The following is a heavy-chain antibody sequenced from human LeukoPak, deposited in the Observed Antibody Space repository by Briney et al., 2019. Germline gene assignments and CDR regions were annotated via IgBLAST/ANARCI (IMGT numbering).Heavy chain of an antibody. J-gene: IGHJ4*02. Sequence: GGSLRLSCAASVFTFSSYSMNWVRQAPGKGLEWVSSISSSSSYIYYADSVKGRFTISRDNAKNSLYLQMNSLRAEDTAVYYCARFRLDYYDSSGLDYWGQGTLVTVSS. V-gene: IGHV3-21*01. CDR2: ISSSSSYI. CDR3: ARFRLDYYDSSGLDY. CDR1: VFTFSSYS. D-gene: IGHD3-22*01.